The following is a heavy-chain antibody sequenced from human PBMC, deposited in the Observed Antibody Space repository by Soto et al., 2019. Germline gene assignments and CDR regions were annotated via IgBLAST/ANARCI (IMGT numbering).Heavy chain of an antibody. Sequence: SGPTLVNPTQTLTLTCTFSGFSITTRAMCVSWIRQPPGKALEWLALIDWADDKYYSTSLKTRLTISKDTSKNQVVLTMTNVDPVDTATYYCARIHGPSGNYDLDYRSQGTLVTVSA. CDR2: IDWADDK. V-gene: IGHV2-70*13. CDR3: ARIHGPSGNYDLDY. J-gene: IGHJ4*02. D-gene: IGHD5-12*01. CDR1: GFSITTRAMC.